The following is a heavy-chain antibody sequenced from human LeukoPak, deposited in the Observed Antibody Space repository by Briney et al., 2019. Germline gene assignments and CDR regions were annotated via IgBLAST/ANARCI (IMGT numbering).Heavy chain of an antibody. CDR2: IYPGESDT. V-gene: IGHV5-51*01. J-gene: IGHJ4*02. Sequence: GESLKISCKGSGYSFTSYWIGWVSQMPRKGLEWMGNIYPGESDTRYSPSFQGQVTISADKSISTAYLQWSSLKASDTAMYYCARLGVVPAKPIDYWGQGTLVTVSS. CDR3: ARLGVVPAKPIDY. CDR1: GYSFTSYW. D-gene: IGHD2-2*01.